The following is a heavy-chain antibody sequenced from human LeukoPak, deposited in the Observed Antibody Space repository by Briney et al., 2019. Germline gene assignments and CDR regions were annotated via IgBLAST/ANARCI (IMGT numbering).Heavy chain of an antibody. D-gene: IGHD2-2*01. CDR2: INHSGST. J-gene: IGHJ5*02. Sequence: SETLSLTCAVYGGSFSGYYWSWIRQPPGKGLEWIGEINHSGSTNYNPSLKSRVTISVDTSKNQFSLKLSSVTAADTAVYYCATTARDCSSTSCYYNWFDPWGQGTLVTVSS. V-gene: IGHV4-34*01. CDR1: GGSFSGYY. CDR3: ATTARDCSSTSCYYNWFDP.